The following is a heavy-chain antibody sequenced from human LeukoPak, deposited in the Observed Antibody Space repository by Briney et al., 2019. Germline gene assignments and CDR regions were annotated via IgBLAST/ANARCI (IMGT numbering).Heavy chain of an antibody. CDR3: VRGGGAGLAP. Sequence: GGSLRLSCAASGFIVSANYMNWVRQAPGKGLEWVSIMYAGGSPFYADSVKGRFIISRDNSKNTLYLQMNSLRAEDTAVYYCVRGGGAGLAPWGRGTLVTVSS. J-gene: IGHJ5*02. D-gene: IGHD3-16*01. CDR1: GFIVSANY. CDR2: MYAGGSP. V-gene: IGHV3-53*01.